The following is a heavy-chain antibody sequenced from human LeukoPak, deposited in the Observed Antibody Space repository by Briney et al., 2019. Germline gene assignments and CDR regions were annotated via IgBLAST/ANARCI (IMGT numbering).Heavy chain of an antibody. CDR2: IYYSGST. V-gene: IGHV4-30-4*08. CDR3: ARPFIVGDAFDI. Sequence: SETLSLTCTVSGGSISSGDYYWSWIRQPPGKGLEWIGYIYYSGSTYYNPSLKSRVTISVDTSKNQFSLKLSPVTAADTAVYYCARPFIVGDAFDIWGQGTMVTVSS. CDR1: GGSISSGDYY. J-gene: IGHJ3*02. D-gene: IGHD2-15*01.